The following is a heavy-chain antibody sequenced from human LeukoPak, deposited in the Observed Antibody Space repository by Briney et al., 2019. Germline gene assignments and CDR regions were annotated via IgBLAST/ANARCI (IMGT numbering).Heavy chain of an antibody. Sequence: SGTLSLTCAVSGGSISSSNWWSWVRQPPGQGLEWIGRIHTSGSTTYNPSLKSRVIMSVDTSKNQFSLKLSSVTAADTAVYYCARAHSPTYFDYFDYWGQGTLVTVSS. CDR1: GGSISSSNW. CDR3: ARAHSPTYFDYFDY. V-gene: IGHV4-4*02. D-gene: IGHD3-9*01. CDR2: IHTSGST. J-gene: IGHJ4*02.